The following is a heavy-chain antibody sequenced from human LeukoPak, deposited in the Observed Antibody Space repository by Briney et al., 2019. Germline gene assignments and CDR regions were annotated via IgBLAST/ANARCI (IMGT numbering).Heavy chain of an antibody. CDR1: GGSFSGYY. D-gene: IGHD3-10*01. CDR2: INHSEST. J-gene: IGHJ6*03. Sequence: PSETLSLTCAVYGGSFSGYYWSWIRQPPGKGLEWIGEINHSESTNYNPSLKSRVTISVDTSKNQFSLKLSSVTAPDTAVYYCARDQGTGSGRYYYYYMDVWGKGTTATISS. V-gene: IGHV4-34*01. CDR3: ARDQGTGSGRYYYYYMDV.